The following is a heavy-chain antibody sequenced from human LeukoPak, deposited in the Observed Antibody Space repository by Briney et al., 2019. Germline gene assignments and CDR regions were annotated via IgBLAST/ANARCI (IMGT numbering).Heavy chain of an antibody. CDR2: ISWNSGSI. CDR1: GFTFDDYA. J-gene: IGHJ4*02. CDR3: AKDMQKVATTFDY. V-gene: IGHV3-9*01. Sequence: PGGSLRLSCAASGFTFDDYAMHWVRQAPGKGLEWVSGISWNSGSIGYADSVKGRFTISRDNAKNSLYLQMNSLRAEDTALYYCAKDMQKVATTFDYWGQGTLVTVSS. D-gene: IGHD5-12*01.